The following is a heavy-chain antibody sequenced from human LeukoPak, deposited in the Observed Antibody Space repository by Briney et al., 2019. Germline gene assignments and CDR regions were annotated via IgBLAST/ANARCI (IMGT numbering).Heavy chain of an antibody. D-gene: IGHD6-25*01. Sequence: GGSLRLSCAASAFTFSSYAMSWVRQAPGKGLEWVSAISGSGGSTYYADSVKGRFTISRDNSKNTLYLQMNSLRAEDTAVYYRAKGPAPPNWFDPWGQGTLVTVSS. CDR1: AFTFSSYA. CDR2: ISGSGGST. CDR3: AKGPAPPNWFDP. V-gene: IGHV3-23*01. J-gene: IGHJ5*02.